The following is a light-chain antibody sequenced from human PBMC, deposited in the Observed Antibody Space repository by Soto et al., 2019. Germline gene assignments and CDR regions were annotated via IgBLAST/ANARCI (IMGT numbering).Light chain of an antibody. CDR3: CSYARSTFAL. CDR2: EDS. Sequence: QSALTQPASVSGSPGQSITISCTGTSRDVGSYNFVSWYQHHPGKAPKIMIYEDSKRTSGVSNRLSGSKSGNTASLTISGLPPEDAADYHCCSYARSTFALFGGGTKLTVL. CDR1: SRDVGSYNF. V-gene: IGLV2-23*01. J-gene: IGLJ2*01.